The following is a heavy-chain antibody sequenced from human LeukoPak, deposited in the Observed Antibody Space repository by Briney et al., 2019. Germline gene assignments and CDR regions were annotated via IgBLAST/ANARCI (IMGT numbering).Heavy chain of an antibody. CDR3: ARAIRRGYSYALDY. CDR2: IYTSGST. CDR1: GGSISSDRYY. D-gene: IGHD5-18*01. V-gene: IGHV4-61*02. Sequence: SETLSLTCTVSGGSISSDRYYWSWIRQPAGKGLEWIVRIYTSGSTNYNPSLKSRVTISVDTSKNQFSLKLSSVTAADTAVYYCARAIRRGYSYALDYWGQGTLVTVSS. J-gene: IGHJ4*02.